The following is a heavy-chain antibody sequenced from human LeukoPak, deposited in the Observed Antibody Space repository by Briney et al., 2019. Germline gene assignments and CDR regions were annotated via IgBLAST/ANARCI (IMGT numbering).Heavy chain of an antibody. CDR3: ARSDDSSSWYNWFDP. CDR1: GYSFTSYW. CDR2: IYPGDSDT. D-gene: IGHD6-13*01. J-gene: IGHJ5*02. V-gene: IGHV5-51*01. Sequence: GESLKISCKGSGYSFTSYWIGWVRKMPGKGLEWMGIIYPGDSDTRYSPSFQGQVTISADKSISTAYLQWSSLKASDTAMYYCARSDDSSSWYNWFDPWGQGTLVTVSS.